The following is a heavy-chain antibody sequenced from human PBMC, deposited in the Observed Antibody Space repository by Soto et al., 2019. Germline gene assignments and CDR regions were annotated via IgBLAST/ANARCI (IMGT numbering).Heavy chain of an antibody. CDR2: INPATGAA. V-gene: IGHV1-2*05. Sequence: QLHLVQSGAVVKKPGASVTVSCSASGYPVTAYYMHWVRQAPGRGLEWMGGINPATGAAKYTQTFQGRVTMTRGTPTSTVFLELGGLTSEDTVVFYCARGGGVGVAGSAAFDMWGQGTLVTVSS. CDR1: GYPVTAYY. CDR3: ARGGGVGVAGSAAFDM. J-gene: IGHJ3*02. D-gene: IGHD3-3*01.